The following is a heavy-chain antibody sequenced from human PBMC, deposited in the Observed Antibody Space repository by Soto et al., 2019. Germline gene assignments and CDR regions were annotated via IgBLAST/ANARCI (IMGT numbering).Heavy chain of an antibody. V-gene: IGHV4-59*08. D-gene: IGHD6-13*01. J-gene: IGHJ3*02. CDR1: GGSISSYY. CDR2: IYYSGST. CDR3: ARRYSSAFDI. Sequence: PATLPLTCTGSGGSISSYYGSWIRQPPGKGLEWIGYIYYSGSTNYNPSLKSRVTISVETSKNQFSLKLSSVTAADTAVYYCARRYSSAFDIWGQGTMVT.